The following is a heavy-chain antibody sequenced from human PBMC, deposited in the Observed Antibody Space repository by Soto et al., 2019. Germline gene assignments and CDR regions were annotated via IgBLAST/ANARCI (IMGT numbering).Heavy chain of an antibody. D-gene: IGHD5-12*01. Sequence: GASVKVSCKASGYTFTSYGISWVRQAPGQGLEWMGWISAYNGNTNYAQKLQGRVTMTTDTSTSTAYMGLRSLRSDDTAVYYCARSQAPRWLIVTRWFDPLGQGNLLTVCS. CDR1: GYTFTSYG. V-gene: IGHV1-18*01. CDR2: ISAYNGNT. J-gene: IGHJ5*02. CDR3: ARSQAPRWLIVTRWFDP.